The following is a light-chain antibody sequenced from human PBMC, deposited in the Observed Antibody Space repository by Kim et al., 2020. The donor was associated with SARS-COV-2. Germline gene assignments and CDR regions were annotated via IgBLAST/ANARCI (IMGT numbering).Light chain of an antibody. J-gene: IGLJ2*01. CDR1: ALPEKY. Sequence: SYELTQPPSVSVSPGQTARITCSGDALPEKYACWYQQRSGQSPVLVIYQDNKRPSGIPERFSGSSSGTTATLTITGAQAADVATYYCYSTDSSGTHSVFG. CDR2: QDN. V-gene: IGLV3-10*01. CDR3: YSTDSSGTHSV.